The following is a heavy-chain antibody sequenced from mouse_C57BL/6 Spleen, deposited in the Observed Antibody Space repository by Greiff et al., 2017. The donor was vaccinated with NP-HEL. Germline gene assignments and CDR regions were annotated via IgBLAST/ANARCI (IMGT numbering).Heavy chain of an antibody. D-gene: IGHD1-1*01. CDR3: ARRGYYYGSSSHFDY. J-gene: IGHJ2*01. V-gene: IGHV1-47*01. CDR1: GYTFTTYP. Sequence: VQLQQSGAELVKPGASVKMSCKASGYTFTTYPIEWMKQNHGKSLEWIGNFHPYNDDTKYNEKFKGKATLTVVKSSSTVYLELSRLTSDDSAVYYCARRGYYYGSSSHFDYWGQGTTLTVAS. CDR2: FHPYNDDT.